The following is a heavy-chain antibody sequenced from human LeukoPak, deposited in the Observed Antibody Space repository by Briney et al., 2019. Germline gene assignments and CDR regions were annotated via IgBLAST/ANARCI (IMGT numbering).Heavy chain of an antibody. CDR3: AREGHTTGWPPFDF. J-gene: IGHJ4*02. D-gene: IGHD6-19*01. Sequence: PGGSLRLSCVASGFTFSTYEMDWVRQAPGKGLEWVSHSNRRGSTTYYADSVKGRFTSSRDNAKNSLYLQMNSLRAEDTAVYYCAREGHTTGWPPFDFWGQGTLVTVSS. V-gene: IGHV3-48*03. CDR2: SNRRGSTT. CDR1: GFTFSTYE.